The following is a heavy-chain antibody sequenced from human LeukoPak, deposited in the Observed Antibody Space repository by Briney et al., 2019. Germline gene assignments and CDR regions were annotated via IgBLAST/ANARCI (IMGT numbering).Heavy chain of an antibody. D-gene: IGHD3-3*01. CDR1: GFTFSSYS. CDR3: ARDSSYDFWSGYYTYYYYMDV. J-gene: IGHJ6*03. CDR2: ISSSSSYI. V-gene: IGHV3-21*01. Sequence: PGRSLRLSCAASGFTFSSYSMNWVRQAPGKGLEWVSSISSSSSYIYYADSVKGRFTISRDNAKNSLYLQMNSLRAEDTAVYYCARDSSYDFWSGYYTYYYYMDVWGKGTTVTVSS.